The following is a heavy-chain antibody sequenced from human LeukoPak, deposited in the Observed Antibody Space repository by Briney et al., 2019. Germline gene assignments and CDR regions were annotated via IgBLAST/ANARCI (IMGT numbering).Heavy chain of an antibody. V-gene: IGHV3-43*01. Sequence: PGGSLRLSCAASGHIFDDYTMHWVRHAPGKGLEWVSLIRRHGDVKKYADSVRGRFTVPRENRKNSLLLKMNTLTTEDTALYYLAKGQTNPPYYSSGSYYETTAQFDGWGQGTLVTVSS. CDR2: IRRHGDVK. J-gene: IGHJ4*02. CDR1: GHIFDDYT. D-gene: IGHD3-10*01. CDR3: AKGQTNPPYYSSGSYYETTAQFDG.